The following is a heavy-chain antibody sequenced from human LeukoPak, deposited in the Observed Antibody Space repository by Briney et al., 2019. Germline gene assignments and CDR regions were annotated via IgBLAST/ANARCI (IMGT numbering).Heavy chain of an antibody. V-gene: IGHV3-23*01. J-gene: IGHJ4*02. CDR1: GFTFSSYA. D-gene: IGHD3-22*01. CDR3: AKRRYDSSGYFDY. CDR2: ISGSGGST. Sequence: GGSLRLPCAASGFTFSSYAMSWVRQAPGKGLEWVSAISGSGGSTYYADSVKGRFTISRDNSKNTLYLQMNSLRAEDTAVYYCAKRRYDSSGYFDYWGQGTLVTVSS.